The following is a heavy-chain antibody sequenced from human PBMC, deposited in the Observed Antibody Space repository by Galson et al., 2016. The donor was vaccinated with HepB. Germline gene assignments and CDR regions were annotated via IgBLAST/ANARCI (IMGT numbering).Heavy chain of an antibody. J-gene: IGHJ4*02. CDR3: ARGACTVTSCLEY. V-gene: IGHV4-34*01. CDR1: DGSFASYY. Sequence: SETLSLTCAVSDGSFASYYWSWIRQPPGKGLEWIGEINLGGSTNYNPSLESRVIISLDTSKGQFSLRLNSVTAADTAVYYCARGACTVTSCLEYWGQGSQVTVSP. D-gene: IGHD4-11*01. CDR2: INLGGST.